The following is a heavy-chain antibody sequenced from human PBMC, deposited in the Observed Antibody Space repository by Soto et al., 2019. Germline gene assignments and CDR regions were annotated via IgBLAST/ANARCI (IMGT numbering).Heavy chain of an antibody. J-gene: IGHJ6*02. CDR3: ARDSRITIFGVVITTYGMDV. V-gene: IGHV1-69*13. CDR1: GGTLSSYA. Sequence: GASVKVSCKASGGTLSSYAISWVRQAPGQGLEWMGGIIPIFGTANYAQKFQGRVTITADESTSTAYMELSSLRSEDTAVYYCARDSRITIFGVVITTYGMDVWGQGTTVTVSS. D-gene: IGHD3-3*01. CDR2: IIPIFGTA.